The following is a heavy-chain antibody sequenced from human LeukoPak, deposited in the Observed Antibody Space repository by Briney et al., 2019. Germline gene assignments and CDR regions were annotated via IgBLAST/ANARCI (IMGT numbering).Heavy chain of an antibody. CDR1: GFIFSNYV. V-gene: IGHV3-23*01. J-gene: IGHJ4*02. CDR3: AKDRSSGWPDY. CDR2: ISGSGVGT. Sequence: GGSLRLSCAASGFIFSNYVMIWVRQAPGKGLEWVSGISGSGVGTYYADSVKGRFTISRDNSKNTLYLQMNSLRAEDTAVYYCAKDRSSGWPDYWGQGTLVTVSS. D-gene: IGHD6-19*01.